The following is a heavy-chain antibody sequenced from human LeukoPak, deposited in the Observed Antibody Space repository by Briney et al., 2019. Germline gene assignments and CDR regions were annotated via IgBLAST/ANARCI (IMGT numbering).Heavy chain of an antibody. CDR3: ARVGSGWYLHWFDP. V-gene: IGHV4-4*02. Sequence: SEALSLTCAVSGGSISSSNWWSWGRQPPGMGLEWIGEIYHSGSTNYNPSLKSRVTISVDKSKNQFSLKLSSVTAADTAVYYCARVGSGWYLHWFDPWGQGTLVTVSS. CDR1: GGSISSSNW. J-gene: IGHJ5*02. D-gene: IGHD6-19*01. CDR2: IYHSGST.